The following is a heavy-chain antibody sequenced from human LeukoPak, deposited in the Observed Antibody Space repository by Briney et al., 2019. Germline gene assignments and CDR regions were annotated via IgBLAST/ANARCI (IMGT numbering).Heavy chain of an antibody. J-gene: IGHJ4*02. CDR1: GGSISSYY. D-gene: IGHD3-22*01. CDR3: ARTGSDSSDYYFDY. Sequence: SETLSLTCTVSGGSISSYYWSWIRQPPGKGLEWIGYIYYSWSTNYNPSLKSRGTIPVYTSKNQFSLKLSSVTAADTAVYYCARTGSDSSDYYFDYWGQGTLVTVSS. V-gene: IGHV4-59*01. CDR2: IYYSWST.